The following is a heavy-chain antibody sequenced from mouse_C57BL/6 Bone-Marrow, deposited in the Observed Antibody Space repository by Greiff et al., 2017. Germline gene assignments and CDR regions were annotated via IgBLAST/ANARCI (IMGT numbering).Heavy chain of an antibody. V-gene: IGHV5-6*01. J-gene: IGHJ3*01. Sequence: EVKLVESGGDLVKPGGSLKLSCAASGFTLSSYGMSWVRQTPDKRLEWVATISSGGSYTYYPDSVKGRFTISRDNAKNTLYLQMSSLKSEDTAMYYCATLYGNYPSWFAYWGQGTLVTVSA. CDR1: GFTLSSYG. CDR2: ISSGGSYT. CDR3: ATLYGNYPSWFAY. D-gene: IGHD2-1*01.